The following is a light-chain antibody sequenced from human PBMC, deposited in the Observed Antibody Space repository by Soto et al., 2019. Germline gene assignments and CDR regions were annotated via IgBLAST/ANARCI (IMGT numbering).Light chain of an antibody. CDR2: EDS. J-gene: IGLJ2*01. CDR3: CSYAGSGIRV. V-gene: IGLV2-8*01. Sequence: QSALTQPPSASGSPGQSVTISCTGTSSNVGGYNYVSWYQQHPAKAPKLMIYEDSKRPSVVPDRCSGSRSGNTAALTVSGLEAEDEADYYCCSYAGSGIRVFGGGTKLTVL. CDR1: SSNVGGYNY.